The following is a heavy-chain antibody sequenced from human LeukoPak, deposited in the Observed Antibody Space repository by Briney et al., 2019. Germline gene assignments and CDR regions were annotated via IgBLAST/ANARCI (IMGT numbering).Heavy chain of an antibody. D-gene: IGHD6-19*01. CDR1: GGTFSSYA. J-gene: IGHJ4*02. V-gene: IGHV1-69*04. CDR3: ARGYSSGWSDY. CDR2: IIPILGIA. Sequence: SVKVSCKASGGTFSSYAISWVRQAPGQGLEWMGRIIPILGIANYAQKFQGRVTITADKSTSTAYMELSSLRSEDTAVYYCARGYSSGWSDYWGQGTLVAVSS.